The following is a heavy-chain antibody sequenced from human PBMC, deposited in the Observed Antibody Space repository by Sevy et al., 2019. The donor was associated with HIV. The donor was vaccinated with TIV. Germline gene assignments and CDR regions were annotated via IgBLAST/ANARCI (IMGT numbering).Heavy chain of an antibody. J-gene: IGHJ4*02. Sequence: GGSLRLSCTASGFTFTDYVMNWVRQAPGRGLEWVSSIGGSGGSTHYADSVKGRFTISRDNSKNTLYLQMNSLRAEDTAVYYCATDRISDWFFDSWGEGTLVIVSS. CDR1: GFTFTDYV. V-gene: IGHV3-23*01. CDR3: ATDRISDWFFDS. CDR2: IGGSGGST. D-gene: IGHD3-9*01.